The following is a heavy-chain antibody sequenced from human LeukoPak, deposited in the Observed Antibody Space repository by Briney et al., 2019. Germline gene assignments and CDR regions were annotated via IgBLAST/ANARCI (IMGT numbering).Heavy chain of an antibody. CDR3: ARGRWTATETTYYLDY. Sequence: GASVKVSCKASGYSFSDYAIQWVRQAPGQRLEWMGWINAGNGKTKYSQNLQGRGTITRDRSASTAYMELSSLRSEDTSIYYCARGRWTATETTYYLDYWGQGTLVTVSS. D-gene: IGHD4-17*01. J-gene: IGHJ4*02. V-gene: IGHV1-3*01. CDR2: INAGNGKT. CDR1: GYSFSDYA.